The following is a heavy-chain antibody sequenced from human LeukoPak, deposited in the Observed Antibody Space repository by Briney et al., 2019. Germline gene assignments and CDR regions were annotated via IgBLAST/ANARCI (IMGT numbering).Heavy chain of an antibody. V-gene: IGHV4-4*07. D-gene: IGHD6-19*01. CDR3: ARGLTSQWLAPPLDAFDI. CDR1: GGSISSYY. J-gene: IGHJ3*02. Sequence: ETLSLTCTVSGGSISSYYWSWIRQPAGKGLEWIGRIYTSGSTNYNPSLKSRVTMSVDTSKNQFSLKLSSVTAADTAVYYCARGLTSQWLAPPLDAFDIWGQGTMVTVSS. CDR2: IYTSGST.